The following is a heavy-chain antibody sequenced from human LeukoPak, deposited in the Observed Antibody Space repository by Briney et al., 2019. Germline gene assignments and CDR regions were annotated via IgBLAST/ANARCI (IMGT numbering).Heavy chain of an antibody. CDR2: ISGSGGST. V-gene: IGHV3-23*01. J-gene: IGHJ4*02. CDR1: GVTFSSYA. Sequence: PGGSLRLSCAASGVTFSSYAMSWVRQAPGKGLEWVSAISGSGGSTYYADSAKGRFTISRDNSKHTLYLQMNSLRAEDTAVYYCAKDLSYAFDYWGQGTLVTVSS. D-gene: IGHD5-18*01. CDR3: AKDLSYAFDY.